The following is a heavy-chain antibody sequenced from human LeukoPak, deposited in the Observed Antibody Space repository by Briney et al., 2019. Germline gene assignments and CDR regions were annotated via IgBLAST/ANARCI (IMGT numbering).Heavy chain of an antibody. CDR1: GFTVSSNY. Sequence: GGSLRLSCAASGFTVSSNYMSWVRQAPGKGLEWVSVIYSGRSTYHADSVKGRFTISRDNSKNTLYLQMNSLRAEDTAVYYCAKGLQGYSSSWFDPWGQGTLVTVSS. CDR3: AKGLQGYSSSWFDP. CDR2: IYSGRST. V-gene: IGHV3-53*01. J-gene: IGHJ5*02. D-gene: IGHD4-11*01.